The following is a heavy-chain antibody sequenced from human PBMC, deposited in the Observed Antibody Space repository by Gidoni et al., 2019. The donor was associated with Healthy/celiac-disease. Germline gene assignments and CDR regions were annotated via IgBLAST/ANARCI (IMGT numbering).Heavy chain of an antibody. J-gene: IGHJ4*02. D-gene: IGHD3-3*01. Sequence: QVQLVQSGAEVKKPGSSVKVSCKASGGTFSSYAISWVRQAPGQGLEWMGRIIPILGIANYAQKFQGRVTITADKSTSTAYMELSSLRSEDTAVYYCAREYSLEWLFFDYWGQGTLVTVSS. CDR1: GGTFSSYA. V-gene: IGHV1-69*04. CDR3: AREYSLEWLFFDY. CDR2: IIPILGIA.